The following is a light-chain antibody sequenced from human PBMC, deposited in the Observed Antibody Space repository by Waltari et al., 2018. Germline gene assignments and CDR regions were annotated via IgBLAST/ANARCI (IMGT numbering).Light chain of an antibody. CDR1: SSDVGGYSL. J-gene: IGLJ1*01. V-gene: IGLV2-23*02. Sequence: QSALTQPASVSGSPGQSITLSCTGSSSDVGGYSLVSWYQQPPGKAPKLMIYAVTKRPSGVSHRFAGSKSGNTSSLTTSGLQTEDEADYYCCSYAGSTTSSVVFGTGTKVIV. CDR2: AVT. CDR3: CSYAGSTTSSVV.